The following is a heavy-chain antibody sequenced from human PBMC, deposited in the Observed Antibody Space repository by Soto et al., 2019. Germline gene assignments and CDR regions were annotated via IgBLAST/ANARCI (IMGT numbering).Heavy chain of an antibody. CDR3: ARDWVGVDY. CDR2: INPYNGNT. CDR1: GYTFTSYG. V-gene: IGHV1-18*01. D-gene: IGHD3-16*01. Sequence: QVQLVQSGAEVKKPGASVKVSCKASGYTFTSYGISWVRQAPGQGREWMGWINPYNGNTKYAQKLQCRVTMTTDTYTSRAYMELMRMRTDDTAVYYSARDWVGVDYWGQGTLVTVSS. J-gene: IGHJ4*02.